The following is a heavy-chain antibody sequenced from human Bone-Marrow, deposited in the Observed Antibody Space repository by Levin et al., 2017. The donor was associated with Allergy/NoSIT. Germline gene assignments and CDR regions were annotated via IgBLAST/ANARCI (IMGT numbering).Heavy chain of an antibody. CDR1: GFTFSADW. CDR3: VRDGTPDSRVVFDY. J-gene: IGHJ4*02. V-gene: IGHV3-7*03. Sequence: GESLKISCAASGFTFSADWMSWIRQSPGKGLEYIANIKEDGGEKYYVDSVRGRFTISRDNTKNSLYLQMNNLRAEDTAVYYCVRDGTPDSRVVFDYWGQGTLVIVSS. D-gene: IGHD1-26*01. CDR2: IKEDGGEK.